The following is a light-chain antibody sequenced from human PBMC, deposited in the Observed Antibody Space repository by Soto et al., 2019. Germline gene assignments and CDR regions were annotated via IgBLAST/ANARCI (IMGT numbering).Light chain of an antibody. CDR1: NSDLTVYNF. J-gene: IGLJ1*01. CDR2: DVS. V-gene: IGLV2-14*03. CDR3: NSYARSSSV. Sequence: QSVLTQPASVSGSPGQSITISCTGTNSDLTVYNFVSWYQHHPGKAPKLIIYDVSNRPSGVSNRFSGSNSGNTASLTISGLQTEDEADYYCNSYARSSSVFGTGTKLTVL.